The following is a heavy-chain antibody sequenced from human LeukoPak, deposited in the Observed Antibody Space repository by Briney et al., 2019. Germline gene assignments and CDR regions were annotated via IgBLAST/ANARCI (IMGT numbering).Heavy chain of an antibody. J-gene: IGHJ4*02. D-gene: IGHD3-10*01. CDR2: IHNSGTT. CDR1: GGPFSGYF. V-gene: IGHV4-34*01. Sequence: SESLSLTCAVSGGPFSGYFWSWIRQSSGKGLEWIGEIHNSGTTNYNPSLNSRVTISEDTSKNQFYLNLSSVTAADTAVYYCARRYYYNLGSFPFDFWGQGTLVTASS. CDR3: ARRYYYNLGSFPFDF.